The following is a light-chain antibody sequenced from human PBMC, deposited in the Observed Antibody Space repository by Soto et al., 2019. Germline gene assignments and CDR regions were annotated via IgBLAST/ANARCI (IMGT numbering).Light chain of an antibody. J-gene: IGLJ1*01. Sequence: QSALTQPPSASGSPGQSVTISCTGTISDVGGYNYVAWYQQHPGKAPKLMIYEVNKRPSGVPDRFSGSKSGSTASLTVSELQAEDEADYYCSSYAGSSTYVFGTGTKLTVL. CDR3: SSYAGSSTYV. V-gene: IGLV2-8*01. CDR2: EVN. CDR1: ISDVGGYNY.